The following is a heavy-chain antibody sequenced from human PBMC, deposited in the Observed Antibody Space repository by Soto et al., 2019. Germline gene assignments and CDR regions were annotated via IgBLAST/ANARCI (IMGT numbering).Heavy chain of an antibody. Sequence: QMQLVQSGPEVKKPGTSVKVSCKASGFTFTNSAIQWVRQARGQRLEWIGWIVVGSGNTNYAQKFQERLTITRDMSTTTAYMELSRLRSEHTAIYYCAARAGSSTSYYYLDVWGKGPTVTVSS. CDR1: GFTFTNSA. CDR3: AARAGSSTSYYYLDV. D-gene: IGHD6-19*01. J-gene: IGHJ6*03. V-gene: IGHV1-58*02. CDR2: IVVGSGNT.